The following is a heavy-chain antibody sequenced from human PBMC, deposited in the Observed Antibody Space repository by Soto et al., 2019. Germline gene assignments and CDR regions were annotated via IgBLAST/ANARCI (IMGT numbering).Heavy chain of an antibody. Sequence: EVQLVESGGGLVKPGGSLRLSCAASGFTFSSYSMNWVRQAPGKGLEWVSSISSSSSYIYYADSVKGRFTISRDNAKNSLYLQMNSLRAEDTAVYYCARDYYGSGSYYTSDGMDVWGQGTTVTVSS. CDR2: ISSSSSYI. D-gene: IGHD3-10*01. CDR1: GFTFSSYS. CDR3: ARDYYGSGSYYTSDGMDV. V-gene: IGHV3-21*01. J-gene: IGHJ6*02.